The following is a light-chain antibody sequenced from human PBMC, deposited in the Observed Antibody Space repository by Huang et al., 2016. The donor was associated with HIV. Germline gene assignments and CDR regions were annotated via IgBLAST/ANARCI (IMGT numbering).Light chain of an antibody. CDR3: QHYNNWPLFT. J-gene: IGKJ3*01. V-gene: IGKV3-15*01. CDR2: GAS. CDR1: QRVRSN. Sequence: IIMIQSPATLSVSPGDRATLSCSTSQRVRSNLAWYQQKAGQAPRLLIFGASTRATGVPARFSGRGSGTEFTLTISSRQSEDFAVYYCQHYNNWPLFTFGPGTKVDIK.